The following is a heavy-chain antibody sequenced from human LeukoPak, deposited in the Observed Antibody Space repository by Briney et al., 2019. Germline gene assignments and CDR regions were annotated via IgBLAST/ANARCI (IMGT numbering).Heavy chain of an antibody. Sequence: SETLSLTCAVYGGSFSGYYWSWIRQPPGKGLEWIGEINHSGSTNYNPSLKSRVTISVDTSKNQFSLKLSSVTAADTAVYYCARGDYYGSGSYHWGQGTLVTVSS. V-gene: IGHV4-34*01. CDR3: ARGDYYGSGSYH. CDR2: INHSGST. D-gene: IGHD3-10*01. J-gene: IGHJ5*02. CDR1: GGSFSGYY.